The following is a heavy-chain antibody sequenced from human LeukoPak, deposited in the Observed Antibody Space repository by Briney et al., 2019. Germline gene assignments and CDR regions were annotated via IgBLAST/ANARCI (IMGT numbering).Heavy chain of an antibody. CDR2: IYYSGST. D-gene: IGHD3-22*01. CDR1: GGSISSYY. CDR3: ARGRRGGTMIVVVRGYWYFDL. Sequence: KSSETLSLTCTVSGGSISSYYWSWIRQPPGKGLEWIGYIYYSGSTNYNPSLKSRVTISVDTSKNQFSLKLSSVTAADTAVYYCARGRRGGTMIVVVRGYWYFDLWGRGTLVTVSS. J-gene: IGHJ2*01. V-gene: IGHV4-59*12.